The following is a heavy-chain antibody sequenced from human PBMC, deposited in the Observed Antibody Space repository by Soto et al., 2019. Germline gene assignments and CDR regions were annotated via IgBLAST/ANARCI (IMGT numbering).Heavy chain of an antibody. J-gene: IGHJ3*02. Sequence: EVQLLESGGGLVQPGGSLRLSCAASGFTFSSYALTWVRQAPGKGLEWVSAISGSGSSTYYTESVKGRFTISRDSSKTRLYLQMISLRAEDTAVYYCAKFGPRGVATTRSDSFDIWGQGTMVTVSS. D-gene: IGHD2-21*02. V-gene: IGHV3-23*01. CDR3: AKFGPRGVATTRSDSFDI. CDR1: GFTFSSYA. CDR2: ISGSGSST.